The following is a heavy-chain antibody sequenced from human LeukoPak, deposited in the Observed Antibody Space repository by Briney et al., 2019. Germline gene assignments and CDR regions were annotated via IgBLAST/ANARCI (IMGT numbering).Heavy chain of an antibody. V-gene: IGHV2-70*04. J-gene: IGHJ4*02. CDR2: IDWDDAK. D-gene: IGHD2-15*01. CDR3: ARIYSREPLFDY. Sequence: SGPTLVNPTQTLTLTCTFSGFSLSTSGMRVSWIRQPQGKALEWLARIDWDDAKFYSTSLKTRLTISKDTSKNQVVLTMTNMDPVDTATYYCARIYSREPLFDYWGQGTLVTVSS. CDR1: GFSLSTSGMR.